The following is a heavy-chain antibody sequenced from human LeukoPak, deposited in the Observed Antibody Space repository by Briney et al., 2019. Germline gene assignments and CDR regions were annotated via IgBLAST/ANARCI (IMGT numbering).Heavy chain of an antibody. CDR3: ARVVRSNYYDSSGYYHNWFDP. V-gene: IGHV1-18*01. D-gene: IGHD3-22*01. Sequence: PGASVKVSCKASGYTFTSYGISRVRQAPGQGLEWMGWISAYNGNTNYAQKLQGRVTMTTDTSTSTAYMELRSLRSDDTAVYYCARVVRSNYYDSSGYYHNWFDPWGQGTLVTVSS. CDR2: ISAYNGNT. CDR1: GYTFTSYG. J-gene: IGHJ5*02.